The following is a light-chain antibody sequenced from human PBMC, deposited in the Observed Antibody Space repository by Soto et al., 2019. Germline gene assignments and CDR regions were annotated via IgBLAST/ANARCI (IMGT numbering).Light chain of an antibody. CDR3: QEYKIWYT. CDR2: GAS. CDR1: QNINYN. Sequence: EIVMTQSPATLSVSPGERVTLSCRASQNINYNLAWYQQKPGQAPRLLIQGASTRATGIPVRFSGSGSGTEFTLTISSLQSDDFAGYYCQEYKIWYTCGPGTKMEIK. J-gene: IGKJ2*01. V-gene: IGKV3-15*01.